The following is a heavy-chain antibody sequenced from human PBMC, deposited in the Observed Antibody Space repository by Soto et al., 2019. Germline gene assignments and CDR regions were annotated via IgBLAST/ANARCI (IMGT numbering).Heavy chain of an antibody. CDR2: IYYSGST. Sequence: SETLSLTCTVSGGSISSGGYYWSWIRHHPGKGLEWIGYIYYSGSTYYNPSLKSRVTISVDTSKNQFSLKLSSVTAADTAVYYCARDRYCSSTSCYGVYGMDVWGQGTTVTVSS. D-gene: IGHD2-2*01. CDR3: ARDRYCSSTSCYGVYGMDV. J-gene: IGHJ6*02. CDR1: GGSISSGGYY. V-gene: IGHV4-31*03.